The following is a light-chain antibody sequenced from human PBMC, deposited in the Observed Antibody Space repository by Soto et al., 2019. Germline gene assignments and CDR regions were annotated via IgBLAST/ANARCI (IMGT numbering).Light chain of an antibody. Sequence: IVLTQSPGTLSLSPGERATLSCRASQSLSNSFIAWYQQKPGQAPRLLIYDTSSRATGIPDRFSGSGSGTDFTLTISRLEPEDFSVFYCQQYGTSEIIFGQGTRLEIK. J-gene: IGKJ5*01. CDR3: QQYGTSEII. CDR2: DTS. CDR1: QSLSNSF. V-gene: IGKV3-20*01.